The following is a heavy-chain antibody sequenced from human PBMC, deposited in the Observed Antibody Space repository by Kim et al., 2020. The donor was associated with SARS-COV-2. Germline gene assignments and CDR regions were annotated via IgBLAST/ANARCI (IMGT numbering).Heavy chain of an antibody. CDR2: ISAYNGNT. D-gene: IGHD3-16*01. CDR3: ARDTPVGDDYYYYGMDV. Sequence: ASVKVSCKASGYTFTSYGISWVRQAPGQGLEWMGWISAYNGNTNYAQKLQGRVTMTTDTSTSTAYMELRSLRSDDTAVYYWARDTPVGDDYYYYGMDVWGXGTTVTVSS. CDR1: GYTFTSYG. V-gene: IGHV1-18*01. J-gene: IGHJ6*02.